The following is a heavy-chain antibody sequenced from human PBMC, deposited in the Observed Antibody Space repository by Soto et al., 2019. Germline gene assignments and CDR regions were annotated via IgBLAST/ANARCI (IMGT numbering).Heavy chain of an antibody. CDR3: ARLLLPPSGWSY. CDR2: IYPGDPEI. J-gene: IGHJ4*02. CDR1: VYSFSIYW. Sequence: PGESLKISCKVSVYSFSIYWIGWVRQMPGKGLELMGIIYPGDPEIRYSPSFQGQVTISADKSINTAYLQWNSLKASDSAMYYCARLLLPPSGWSYWGQGTLVTVSS. V-gene: IGHV5-51*01. D-gene: IGHD6-19*01.